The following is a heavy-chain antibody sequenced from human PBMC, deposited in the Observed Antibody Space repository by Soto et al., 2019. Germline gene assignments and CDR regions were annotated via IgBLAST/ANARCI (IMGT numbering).Heavy chain of an antibody. CDR1: GFTFSSYA. D-gene: IGHD6-13*01. CDR2: ISYDGSNK. Sequence: SLRLSCAASGFTFSSYAMHWVRQAPGKGLEWVAVISYDGSNKYYADSVKGRFTISRDNSKNTLYLQMNSLRAEDTAVYYCARDQGYSSSTYYYYGMDVWGQGTTVTVSS. J-gene: IGHJ6*02. CDR3: ARDQGYSSSTYYYYGMDV. V-gene: IGHV3-30-3*01.